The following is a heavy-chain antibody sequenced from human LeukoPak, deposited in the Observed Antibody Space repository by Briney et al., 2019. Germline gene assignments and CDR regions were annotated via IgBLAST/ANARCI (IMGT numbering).Heavy chain of an antibody. D-gene: IGHD2-15*01. CDR2: INHSGST. CDR3: ARARYCSGGSCYRAEYFQH. V-gene: IGHV4-34*01. CDR1: VGHSVVTT. J-gene: IGHJ1*01. Sequence: SETCPSPALSMVGHSVVTTGAGSASPQGRGWSGLGEINHSGSTNYNPSLKSRVTISVDTSKNQFSLKLSSVTAADTAVYSCARARYCSGGSCYRAEYFQHWGQGTLVTVSS.